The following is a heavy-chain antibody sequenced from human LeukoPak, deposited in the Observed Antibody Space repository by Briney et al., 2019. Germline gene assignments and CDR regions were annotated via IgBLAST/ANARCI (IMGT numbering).Heavy chain of an antibody. CDR1: GFTFSSYW. CDR2: INSDGSST. J-gene: IGHJ4*02. D-gene: IGHD6-13*01. CDR3: ASIAAAGDFDY. V-gene: IGHV3-74*01. Sequence: PGGSLRLSCAASGFTFSSYWMHWVRQAPGKGLVWVSRINSDGSSTSYADSVKGRFTISRDNAKNTLYLQMNSLGAEDTAVYYCASIAAAGDFDYWGQGTLVTVSS.